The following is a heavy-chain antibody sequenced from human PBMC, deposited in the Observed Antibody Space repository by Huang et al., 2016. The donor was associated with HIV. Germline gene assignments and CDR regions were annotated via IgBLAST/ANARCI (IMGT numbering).Heavy chain of an antibody. J-gene: IGHJ4*02. CDR1: GGSIRSDNYY. CDR2: IYYSGST. V-gene: IGHV4-39*02. Sequence: QLQLQESGPGLVKPSETLSLTCTVSGGSIRSDNYYWGWIRQPPGKGLAWIGSIYYSGSTYYNPSLKSRVTITVDTAVYYCARLPGSITMIRGVITDPYWGQGTLVTVSS. D-gene: IGHD3-10*01. CDR3: Y.